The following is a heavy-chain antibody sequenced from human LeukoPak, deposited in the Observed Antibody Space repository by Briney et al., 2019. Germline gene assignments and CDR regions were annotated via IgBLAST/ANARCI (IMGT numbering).Heavy chain of an antibody. CDR3: ARVLPHYVWGSYPHRNYYYGMDV. CDR2: IYYSGST. V-gene: IGHV4-39*01. D-gene: IGHD3-16*01. CDR1: GGSISSSSYY. J-gene: IGHJ6*02. Sequence: SETLSLTCTVSGGSISSSSYYWGWIRQPPGKGLEWIGSIYYSGSTYYNPSLKSRVTISVDTSKNQFSLKLSSVTAADTAVYYCARVLPHYVWGSYPHRNYYYGMDVWGRGTTVTVSS.